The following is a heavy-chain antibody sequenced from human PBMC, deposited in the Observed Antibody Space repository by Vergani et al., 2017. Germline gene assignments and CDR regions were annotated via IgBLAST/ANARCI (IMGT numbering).Heavy chain of an antibody. CDR1: GGSISSSNW. CDR2: IYQSGST. V-gene: IGHV4-4*02. Sequence: QVQLQESGPGLVKPSGTLSLTCAVSGGSISSSNWWSWVPQPPGKGLGWIGAIYQSGSTNYNPSLKSRVTISVDKSKNQFSLKRSCVTAADTAVYYGGTGEGRAGSFDYWGQGTLVTVSS. J-gene: IGHJ4*02. D-gene: IGHD2-21*01. CDR3: GTGEGRAGSFDY.